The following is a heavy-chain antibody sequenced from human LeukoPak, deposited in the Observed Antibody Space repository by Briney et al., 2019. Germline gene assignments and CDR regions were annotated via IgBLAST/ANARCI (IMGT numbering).Heavy chain of an antibody. V-gene: IGHV3-9*01. CDR2: ISWNSGSI. J-gene: IGHJ4*02. CDR3: AKGGPIVGATSYYFDY. D-gene: IGHD1-26*01. CDR1: GFTFDDYA. Sequence: GRSLRLSCAASGFTFDDYAMHWVRQAPGKGLEWVSGISWNSGSIGYADSVKGRFTISSDNAKNSLYLQMNSLRAEDTALYYCAKGGPIVGATSYYFDYWGQGTLVTVSS.